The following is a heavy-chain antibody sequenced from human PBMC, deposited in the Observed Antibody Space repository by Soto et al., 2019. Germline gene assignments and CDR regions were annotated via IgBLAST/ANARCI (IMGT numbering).Heavy chain of an antibody. V-gene: IGHV3-23*01. CDR3: AKDSGSSGDEAVAPDY. D-gene: IGHD6-19*01. CDR1: GFTFSSYA. J-gene: IGHJ4*02. Sequence: EVQLLESGGGLVQPGGSLRLSCAASGFTFSSYAMSWVRQAPGKGLEWVSAISGSGGSTYYADSVKGRFTISRDNSKNTLYLQMNSLRAEDTAVYYCAKDSGSSGDEAVAPDYWGQGTLVTVAS. CDR2: ISGSGGST.